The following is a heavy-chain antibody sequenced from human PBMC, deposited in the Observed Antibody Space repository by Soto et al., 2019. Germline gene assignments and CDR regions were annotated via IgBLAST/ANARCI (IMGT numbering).Heavy chain of an antibody. Sequence: QVQLQESGPGLVKPSQTLSLTCTVSGGSISSGSYYWSWIRQHPGKGLAWIGYIFYSGSTYYNPSLKSLVAISVDTSKNQFSLKLSSVTAADPAVYYCARAPSVDFDYWGQGTLVTVSS. D-gene: IGHD3-3*01. CDR1: GGSISSGSYY. CDR2: IFYSGST. J-gene: IGHJ4*02. CDR3: ARAPSVDFDY. V-gene: IGHV4-31*01.